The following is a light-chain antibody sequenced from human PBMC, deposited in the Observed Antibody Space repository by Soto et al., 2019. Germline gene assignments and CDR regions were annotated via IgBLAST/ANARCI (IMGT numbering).Light chain of an antibody. Sequence: DIPMTQSPSILSASLGDRVTITCRASQSIRSWLAWYQQKPGKAPKLLIYDAYSLESGVPSRFSGRRSGTEFTLTIAGLQPEDFATYYCQQYESYSPLTFGGGTKVDI. CDR3: QQYESYSPLT. CDR1: QSIRSW. J-gene: IGKJ4*01. V-gene: IGKV1-5*01. CDR2: DAY.